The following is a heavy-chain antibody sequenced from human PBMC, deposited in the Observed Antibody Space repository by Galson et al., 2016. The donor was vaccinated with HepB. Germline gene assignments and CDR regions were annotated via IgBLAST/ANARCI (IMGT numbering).Heavy chain of an antibody. CDR1: GFTFGSSP. CDR3: ARGITTDHGLDV. V-gene: IGHV3-30-3*01. D-gene: IGHD3-16*01. J-gene: IGHJ6*02. CDR2: TSYDGSNK. Sequence: SLRLSCAASGFTFGSSPMHWVRQAPGRGLEWVAVTSYDGSNKYYTDSVKGRFTISRDNSKNTLDLQMNSLRLDDTAVYYCARGITTDHGLDVWGQGTTVTVSS.